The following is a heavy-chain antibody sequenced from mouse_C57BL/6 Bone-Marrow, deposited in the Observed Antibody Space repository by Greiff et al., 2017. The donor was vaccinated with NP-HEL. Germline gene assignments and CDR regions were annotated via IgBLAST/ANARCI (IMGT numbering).Heavy chain of an antibody. Sequence: EVHLVESGGDLVKPGGSPKLSCAASGFTFSSYGMSWVRQTPDKRLEWVATISSGGSYTYYPDSVKGRFTISRDNAKNTLYLQMSSLKSEDTAMYYCARGLNYYAMDYWGQGTSVTVSS. V-gene: IGHV5-6*01. CDR1: GFTFSSYG. CDR3: ARGLNYYAMDY. J-gene: IGHJ4*01. CDR2: ISSGGSYT.